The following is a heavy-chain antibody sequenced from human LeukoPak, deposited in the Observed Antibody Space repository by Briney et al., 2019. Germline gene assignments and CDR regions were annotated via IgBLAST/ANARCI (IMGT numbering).Heavy chain of an antibody. CDR1: GYTFTSYY. Sequence: ASVKVSCKASGYTFTSYYMHWVRQAPGQGLEWMGIINPSGGSTSYAQKFQGRVTMTTDTSTSTAYMELRSLRSDDTAVYYCAREGGNYYDSSVYYFDYWGQGTLVTVSS. V-gene: IGHV1-46*01. D-gene: IGHD3-22*01. CDR2: INPSGGST. J-gene: IGHJ4*02. CDR3: AREGGNYYDSSVYYFDY.